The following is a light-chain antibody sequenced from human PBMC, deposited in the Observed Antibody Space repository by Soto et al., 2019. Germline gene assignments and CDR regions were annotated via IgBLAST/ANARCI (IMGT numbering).Light chain of an antibody. CDR3: QQYSNWPPEYT. Sequence: EIVMTQSPATLSVSSGERATLSCRASRNVYTNLASYQQRPGQAPRLLIYGASTRATDIPGRFSGSGSGTEFTLTISGLPSEDVAVYYCQQYSNWPPEYTFGQGTKLEI. J-gene: IGKJ2*01. CDR2: GAS. V-gene: IGKV3-15*01. CDR1: RNVYTN.